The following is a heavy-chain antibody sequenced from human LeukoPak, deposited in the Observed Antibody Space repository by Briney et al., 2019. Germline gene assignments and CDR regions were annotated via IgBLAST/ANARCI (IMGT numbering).Heavy chain of an antibody. CDR2: IYTSGST. D-gene: IGHD6-19*01. CDR3: ARDIASGWYSHNWFDP. Sequence: SETLSLTCTVSGGSISSYYWSWIRQPAGKGLEWIGRIYTSGSTNYNPSLKSRVTISVDTSKNQFSLKLSSVTAADTAVYYCARDIASGWYSHNWFDPWGQGTLVTVSS. CDR1: GGSISSYY. V-gene: IGHV4-4*07. J-gene: IGHJ5*02.